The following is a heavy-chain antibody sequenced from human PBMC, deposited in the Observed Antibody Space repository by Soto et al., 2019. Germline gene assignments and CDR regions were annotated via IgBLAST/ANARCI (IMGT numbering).Heavy chain of an antibody. Sequence: PGGTLRLSCAASGFTFTRYSMNWVRQAPGKGLEWVSSISSTTNYIYYGDSMKGRFTISRDNAKNSLYLEMNSLRAEDTAVYYCARESEDLTSNFDDWGQGTRVTAPQ. CDR1: GFTFTRYS. V-gene: IGHV3-21*06. CDR3: ARESEDLTSNFDD. CDR2: ISSTTNYI. J-gene: IGHJ4*02.